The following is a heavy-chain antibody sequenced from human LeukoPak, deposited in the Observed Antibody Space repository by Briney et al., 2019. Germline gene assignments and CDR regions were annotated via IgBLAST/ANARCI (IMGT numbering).Heavy chain of an antibody. Sequence: GGSLRLSCAASGFTFSSYAMSWVRQAPGKGLEWVSAISSSGGNTYYADSVKGRFTISRDNSKNTLYLQMNSLRGEDTAVYYCAKDPLGRDWFDPWGQGTLVTVSS. CDR3: AKDPLGRDWFDP. CDR1: GFTFSSYA. CDR2: ISSSGGNT. J-gene: IGHJ5*02. V-gene: IGHV3-23*01. D-gene: IGHD1-26*01.